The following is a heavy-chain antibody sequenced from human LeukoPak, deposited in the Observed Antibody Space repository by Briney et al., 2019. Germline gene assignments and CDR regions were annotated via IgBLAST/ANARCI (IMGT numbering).Heavy chain of an antibody. CDR2: IHYSGST. J-gene: IGHJ5*02. CDR1: GGSISSYY. CDR3: ARLVLLWFGDQAYWFDP. D-gene: IGHD3-10*01. Sequence: PSETLSLTCTVSGGSISSYYWSWIRQPPGKGLEWIGYIHYSGSTYYNPSLKSRVTIYVDTSKNQFSLKLTSVTAAGTAVYYCARLVLLWFGDQAYWFDPWGQGTLVTVSS. V-gene: IGHV4-59*08.